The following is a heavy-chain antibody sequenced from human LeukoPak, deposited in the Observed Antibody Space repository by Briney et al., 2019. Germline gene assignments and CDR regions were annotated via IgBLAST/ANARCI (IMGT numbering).Heavy chain of an antibody. Sequence: SQTLSLTCAISGDSVSSNSAAWNWIRQSPSRGLEWLGRTYYRSKWYNDYAVSVKSRITINPDTSKNQFSLQLNSVTPEDTAVYYCARASYPQRPGYSSSWYALSFDYWGQGTLVTVSS. V-gene: IGHV6-1*01. J-gene: IGHJ4*02. D-gene: IGHD6-13*01. CDR1: GDSVSSNSAA. CDR2: TYYRSKWYN. CDR3: ARASYPQRPGYSSSWYALSFDY.